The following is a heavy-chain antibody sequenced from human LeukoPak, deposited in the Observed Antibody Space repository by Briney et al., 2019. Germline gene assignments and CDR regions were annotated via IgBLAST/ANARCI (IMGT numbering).Heavy chain of an antibody. CDR2: INHNGNVN. CDR1: GFTFSSYW. Sequence: GGSLRLSCAASGFTFSSYWMNWARQAPGKGLEWVASINHNGNVNYYVDSVKGRFSISRDNAKNSLYLQMSNLRAEDTAVYFCARGGGLDVWGQGATVTVSS. J-gene: IGHJ6*02. D-gene: IGHD3-16*01. V-gene: IGHV3-7*03. CDR3: ARGGGLDV.